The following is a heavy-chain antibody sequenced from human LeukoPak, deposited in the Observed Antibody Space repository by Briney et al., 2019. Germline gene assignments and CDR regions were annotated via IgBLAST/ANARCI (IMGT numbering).Heavy chain of an antibody. CDR3: ARDLAGFEEPRYYYYMDV. CDR1: GFTVNRNV. D-gene: IGHD1-14*01. V-gene: IGHV3-66*02. CDR2: IYSDDRA. Sequence: GGSLRLSCVASGFTVNRNVMSWVRQAPGKGLEWVSLIYSDDRAFYADSVKGQFTISRNKSKNTLFLQMSSLKPEDTAIYYCARDLAGFEEPRYYYYMDVWGKGTTVTVSS. J-gene: IGHJ6*03.